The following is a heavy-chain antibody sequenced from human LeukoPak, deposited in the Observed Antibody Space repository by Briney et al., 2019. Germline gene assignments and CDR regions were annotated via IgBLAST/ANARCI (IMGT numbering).Heavy chain of an antibody. CDR3: ARVRCGGDCFLYYYYYMDV. V-gene: IGHV1-18*01. CDR1: GYTFTSYG. CDR2: ISAYNGNT. Sequence: ASVKVSCKASGYTFTSYGISWVRQAPGQGLEWMGWISAYNGNTNYAQKLQDRVTMTTDTSTSTAYMELRSLRSDDTAVYYCARVRCGGDCFLYYYYYMDVWGKGTTVTVSS. J-gene: IGHJ6*03. D-gene: IGHD2-21*01.